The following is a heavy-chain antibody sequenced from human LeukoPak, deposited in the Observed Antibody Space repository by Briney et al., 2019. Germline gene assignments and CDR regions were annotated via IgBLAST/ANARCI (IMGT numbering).Heavy chain of an antibody. Sequence: SVKVSCKASGGTFSSYAISWVRQAPGQGLEWMGGIIPIFGTANYAQKFQGRVTITADESTSIAYMELSSLRSEDTAVYYCARDSTPGITGTPGAFDIWGQGTMVTVSS. CDR3: ARDSTPGITGTPGAFDI. CDR1: GGTFSSYA. CDR2: IIPIFGTA. J-gene: IGHJ3*02. D-gene: IGHD1-7*01. V-gene: IGHV1-69*13.